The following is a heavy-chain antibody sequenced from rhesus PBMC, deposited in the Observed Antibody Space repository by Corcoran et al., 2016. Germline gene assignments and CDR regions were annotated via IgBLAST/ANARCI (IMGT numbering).Heavy chain of an antibody. Sequence: GPGLVKPSETLSVTCAVSGGSISSSYWRWIRQAPGKGLEWIGDIYGSGSITNYNPYLKSRVTLSVDTSKNQFSLKLSSVTAADTAVYYCVRAVRFDVWGPGVLVTVSS. J-gene: IGHJ5-1*01. V-gene: IGHV4-169*01. CDR3: VRAVRFDV. CDR1: GGSISSSY. CDR2: IYGSGSIT.